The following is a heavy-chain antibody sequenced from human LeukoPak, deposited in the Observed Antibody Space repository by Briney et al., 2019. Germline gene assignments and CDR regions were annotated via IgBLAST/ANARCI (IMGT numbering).Heavy chain of an antibody. V-gene: IGHV1-46*01. J-gene: IGHJ1*01. D-gene: IGHD1-26*01. CDR1: GYTFTSYY. CDR2: INPSGGST. CDR3: ARDRKGAPGRAQYFQH. Sequence: ASVKVSCKAPGYTFTSYYMHWVRQAPGQGLEWMGIINPSGGSTSYAQKFQGRVTMTRDASTSTVYMELSSLRSEDTAVYYCARDRKGAPGRAQYFQHWGQGTLVTVSS.